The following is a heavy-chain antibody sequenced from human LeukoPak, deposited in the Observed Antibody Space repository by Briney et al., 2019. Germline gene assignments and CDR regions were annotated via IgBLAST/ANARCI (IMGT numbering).Heavy chain of an antibody. Sequence: PGGSLRLSCAASGFTFSSYSMNWVRQAPGKGLEWVSSISSSSSYIYYADSVKGRFTISRDNAKNSLLLQMNSLRAEDTALYYCARDRSYGFDYWGQGTLVTVSS. CDR2: ISSSSSYI. D-gene: IGHD5-18*01. CDR1: GFTFSSYS. V-gene: IGHV3-21*01. J-gene: IGHJ4*02. CDR3: ARDRSYGFDY.